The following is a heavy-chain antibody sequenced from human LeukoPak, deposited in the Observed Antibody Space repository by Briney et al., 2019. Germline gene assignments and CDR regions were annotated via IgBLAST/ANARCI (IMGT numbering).Heavy chain of an antibody. V-gene: IGHV3-23*01. Sequence: GGSLRLSCAASGFTFRSHALNWVRQAPGKGLEWVSVITGSGFTTYYADSVKGRFTISRDNSKNTLYLQMNSLRAEDTAVYHCAREPPFCGGDCRSLCDYWGQGALVTVSS. J-gene: IGHJ4*02. D-gene: IGHD2-21*02. CDR1: GFTFRSHA. CDR3: AREPPFCGGDCRSLCDY. CDR2: ITGSGFTT.